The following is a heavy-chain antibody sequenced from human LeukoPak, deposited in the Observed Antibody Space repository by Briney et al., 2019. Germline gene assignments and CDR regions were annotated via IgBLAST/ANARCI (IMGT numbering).Heavy chain of an antibody. Sequence: SETLSLTCTVSGGSISSYYWSWIRQPPGKGLEWIGYIYYSGSTNYNPSLKSRVTMSVDTSKNQFSLKLSSVTAADTAVYYCARAPFQYGSGSYYFDYWGQGTLVTVSS. J-gene: IGHJ4*02. CDR1: GGSISSYY. D-gene: IGHD3-10*01. CDR2: IYYSGST. V-gene: IGHV4-59*12. CDR3: ARAPFQYGSGSYYFDY.